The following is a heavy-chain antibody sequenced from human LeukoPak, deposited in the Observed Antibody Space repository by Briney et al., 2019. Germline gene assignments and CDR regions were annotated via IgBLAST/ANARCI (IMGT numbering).Heavy chain of an antibody. V-gene: IGHV4-59*01. CDR1: GGSISSYY. CDR3: ARSGYSYGADAFEI. Sequence: SETLSLTCTVSGGSISSYYWSWIRQPPGKGLEWIGYIYYSGSTNYNPSLKSRVTISVDTSKNQFSLKLSSVTAADTAAYYCARSGYSYGADAFEIWGQGTMVTVSS. D-gene: IGHD5-18*01. CDR2: IYYSGST. J-gene: IGHJ3*02.